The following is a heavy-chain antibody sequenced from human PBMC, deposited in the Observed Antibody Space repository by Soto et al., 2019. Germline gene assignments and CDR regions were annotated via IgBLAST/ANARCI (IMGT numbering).Heavy chain of an antibody. CDR1: GYRFTTYW. Sequence: EVQLVQSGPEVRKPGESLRISCEGSGYRFTTYWIGWVRQMPGKGLEWMGIIYPGDSETRYNPSCQGHVTISADKSNTTTYLQWTSLQASETATYYCARHLGVTVAGTMWYFDLWGRGTLVTVSS. V-gene: IGHV5-51*01. CDR3: ARHLGVTVAGTMWYFDL. J-gene: IGHJ2*01. D-gene: IGHD6-19*01. CDR2: IYPGDSET.